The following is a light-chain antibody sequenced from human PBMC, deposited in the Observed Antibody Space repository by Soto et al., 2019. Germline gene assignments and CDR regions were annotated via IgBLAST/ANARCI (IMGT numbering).Light chain of an antibody. CDR2: DTS. Sequence: EIVVTQSPATLSASPGERVTLSCRASHFVSSRLAWYQQRPGQVPRLLIYDTSTRAPGILARFSGSGSGTEFTRTISSLQSEDFAVYYCQEYIPWPPGMFGPGTTVDIK. V-gene: IGKV3-15*01. J-gene: IGKJ1*01. CDR3: QEYIPWPPGM. CDR1: HFVSSR.